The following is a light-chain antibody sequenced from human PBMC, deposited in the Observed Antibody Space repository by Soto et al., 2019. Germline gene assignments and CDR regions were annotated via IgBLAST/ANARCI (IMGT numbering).Light chain of an antibody. CDR3: QHYNSFSPWA. Sequence: DIQMTQSPSSLSASVGDRVTITCRASQSISSYLNWYQQKPGRAPNLLIYDASTLASAVPSRFSGSGSGTEFTLTISSLQSDDFATYYCQHYNSFSPWAFGQGTKVEIK. CDR1: QSISSY. CDR2: DAS. V-gene: IGKV1-5*01. J-gene: IGKJ1*01.